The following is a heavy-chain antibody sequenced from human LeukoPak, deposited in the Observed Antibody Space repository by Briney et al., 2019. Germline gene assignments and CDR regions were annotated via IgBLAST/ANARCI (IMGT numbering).Heavy chain of an antibody. Sequence: GGSLRLSCAVSGFTFTSYAMSWVRQAPGKVLEWVSAISGSGGSTYYADSVKGRFTISRDNSKNTVYLQMDSLRAEDTAAYYCAKMIRGVIITGDYFDSWGQGTLVTVSS. CDR2: ISGSGGST. CDR1: GFTFTSYA. D-gene: IGHD3-10*01. J-gene: IGHJ4*02. V-gene: IGHV3-23*01. CDR3: AKMIRGVIITGDYFDS.